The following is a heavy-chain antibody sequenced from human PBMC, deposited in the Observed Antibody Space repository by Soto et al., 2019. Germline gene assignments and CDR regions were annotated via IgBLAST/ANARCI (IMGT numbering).Heavy chain of an antibody. D-gene: IGHD3-16*01. CDR1: GFPFGSYV. J-gene: IGHJ4*02. CDR2: TSYDGSNN. V-gene: IGHV3-33*05. CDR3: ARWGTTGGLDV. Sequence: QVQLVESGGGVVRPGRPLSLSCVGSGFPFGSYVFPWVRQAPGKGLEWVALTSYDGSNNFYGDSVKGRFTISRHNSRNTVELQMDSLRFEDTALYYCARWGTTGGLDVWGQGTLVSVSS.